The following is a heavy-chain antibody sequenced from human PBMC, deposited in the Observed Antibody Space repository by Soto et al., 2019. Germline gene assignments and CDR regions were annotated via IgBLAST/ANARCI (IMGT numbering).Heavy chain of an antibody. D-gene: IGHD1-26*01. CDR3: ARRGTLSGRDAFDV. CDR1: GYYSSSYW. CDR2: VYVSDSET. J-gene: IGHJ3*01. V-gene: IGHV5-51*01. Sequence: GESLKISCRGSGYYSSSYWIAWVRQMSGKGLEWVGSVYVSDSETKYSPSFQGQVTISADKYTNTAYLYWSSLKASDTAMYYCARRGTLSGRDAFDVWGEGKMVPVSS.